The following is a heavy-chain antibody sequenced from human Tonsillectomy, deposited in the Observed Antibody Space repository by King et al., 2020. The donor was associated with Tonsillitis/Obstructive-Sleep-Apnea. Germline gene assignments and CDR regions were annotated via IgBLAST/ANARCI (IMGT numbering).Heavy chain of an antibody. CDR3: ARGFGGSTIFGVVIIPSWFAP. D-gene: IGHD3-3*01. CDR1: GGSISSGGYY. Sequence: QLQESGPGLVKPSQTLSLTCTVSGGSISSGGYYWSWIRQHPGKGLEWIGYIYYSGSTYYNPSLKSLVTISVDTSKNQFSLKLSSVTAADTAVYYCARGFGGSTIFGVVIIPSWFAPWGQGTLVTVSS. J-gene: IGHJ5*02. V-gene: IGHV4-31*01. CDR2: IYYSGST.